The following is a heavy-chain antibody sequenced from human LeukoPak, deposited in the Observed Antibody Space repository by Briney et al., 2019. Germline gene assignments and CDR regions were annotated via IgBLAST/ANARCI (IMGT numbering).Heavy chain of an antibody. D-gene: IGHD3-3*01. CDR1: GFTFSSYG. CDR3: ATGGQTYYDFWSGYYRDLYFDY. CDR2: ISYDGSNK. Sequence: GGSLRLSCAASGFTFSSYGMHWVRQAPGKGLEWVAVISYDGSNKYYADSVKGRFTISRDNSKNTLYLQMNSLRAEDTAVYYCATGGQTYYDFWSGYYRDLYFDYWGQGTLATVPS. J-gene: IGHJ4*02. V-gene: IGHV3-30*03.